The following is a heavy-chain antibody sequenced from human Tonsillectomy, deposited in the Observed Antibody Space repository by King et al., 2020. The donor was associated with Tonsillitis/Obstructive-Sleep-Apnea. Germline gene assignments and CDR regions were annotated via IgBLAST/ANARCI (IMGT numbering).Heavy chain of an antibody. CDR1: GITFSSSI. CDR2: ISGDGGKK. V-gene: IGHV3-30-3*01. Sequence: VQLVESGGGVVQPGRSLRLSCAASGITFSSSILHWVRQAPGRGREGGAVISGDGGKKIYADSAKDRFTILRENPRNIIHLQMNNLGADDTAVYYCARGVYSSGWADVFDLWGQGTVVTVSS. D-gene: IGHD6-19*01. J-gene: IGHJ3*01. CDR3: ARGVYSSGWADVFDL.